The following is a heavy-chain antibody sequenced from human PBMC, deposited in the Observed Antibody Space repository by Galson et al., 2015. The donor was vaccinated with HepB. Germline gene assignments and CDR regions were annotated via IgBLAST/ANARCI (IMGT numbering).Heavy chain of an antibody. Sequence: SETLSLTCAVYGGSFSGYYWSWIRQPPGKGLEWIGEINHSGSTNYNPSLKSRVTISVDTSKNQFSLKLSSVTAADTAVYYCARGRNYDFWSGYYTGWFDPWGQGTLVTVSS. CDR3: ARGRNYDFWSGYYTGWFDP. CDR1: GGSFSGYY. CDR2: INHSGST. D-gene: IGHD3-3*01. J-gene: IGHJ5*02. V-gene: IGHV4-34*01.